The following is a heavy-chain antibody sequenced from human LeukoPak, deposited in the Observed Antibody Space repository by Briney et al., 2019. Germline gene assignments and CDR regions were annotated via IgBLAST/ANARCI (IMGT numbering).Heavy chain of an antibody. D-gene: IGHD3-9*01. J-gene: IGHJ4*02. V-gene: IGHV3-30*04. CDR1: GSTFSSYA. Sequence: PGGSLRLSCAASGSTFSSYAMHWVRQAPGKGLEWVAVISYDGINKYYADSVKGRFTISRDNSKNTLSLQMNSLRAEDTALYYCAGRYHDILTGGREGFDYWGQGTLVTVSS. CDR3: AGRYHDILTGGREGFDY. CDR2: ISYDGINK.